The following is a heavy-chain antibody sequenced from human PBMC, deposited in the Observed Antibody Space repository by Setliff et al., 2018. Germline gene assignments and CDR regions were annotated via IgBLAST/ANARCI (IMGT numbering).Heavy chain of an antibody. J-gene: IGHJ4*02. CDR2: IYYSGST. V-gene: IGHV4-59*08. CDR1: GGSISSYY. D-gene: IGHD3-10*01. CDR3: ARSLGSGSYYNSRPFYSDY. Sequence: PSETLSLTCTVSGGSISSYYWSWIRQPPGKGLEWIGYIYYSGSTNYNPSLKSRVTISFNTSKNQFSLKLSSVTAADTAVYFCARSLGSGSYYNSRPFYSDYWGQGTLVTVSS.